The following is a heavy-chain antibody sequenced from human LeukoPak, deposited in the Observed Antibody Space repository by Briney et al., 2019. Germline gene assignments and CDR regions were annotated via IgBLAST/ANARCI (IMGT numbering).Heavy chain of an antibody. D-gene: IGHD4-17*01. Sequence: SETLSLTCTVSGGSISSYYWSWIRQPPGKGLEWIGYIYYSGSTNYNPSLKSRVTISVDTSKNQFSLKLSSVTAADTAVYYCAGEGVSTVTTLEDHDAFDIWGQGTMVTVSS. CDR1: GGSISSYY. CDR2: IYYSGST. V-gene: IGHV4-59*01. CDR3: AGEGVSTVTTLEDHDAFDI. J-gene: IGHJ3*02.